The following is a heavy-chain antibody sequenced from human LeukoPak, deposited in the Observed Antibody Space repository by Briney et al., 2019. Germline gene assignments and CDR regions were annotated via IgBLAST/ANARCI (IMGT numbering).Heavy chain of an antibody. V-gene: IGHV4-39*07. CDR1: GGSISSTTYY. CDR3: ASARYYYDSSGYYYSGLDAFDI. Sequence: SETLSLTCMVSGGSISSTTYYWGWIRQPPGKGLEWIGSIYYSGSTYYNPSLKSRVTISVDTSKNQFSLKLSSVTAADTAVYYCASARYYYDSSGYYYSGLDAFDIWGQGTMVTVSS. D-gene: IGHD3-22*01. CDR2: IYYSGST. J-gene: IGHJ3*02.